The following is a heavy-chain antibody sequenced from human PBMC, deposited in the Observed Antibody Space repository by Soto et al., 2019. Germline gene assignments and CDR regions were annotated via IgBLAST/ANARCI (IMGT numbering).Heavy chain of an antibody. Sequence: SETLSLTCTVSGGSVSSGSYYWSWIRQPPGKGLEWIGYIYYSGSTNYNPSLKSRVTISVDTSKNQFSLKLSSVTAADTAVYYCAREGEEKDGSYYLAYWGQGTLVTVSS. CDR2: IYYSGST. J-gene: IGHJ4*02. CDR3: AREGEEKDGSYYLAY. D-gene: IGHD2-2*03. CDR1: GGSVSSGSYY. V-gene: IGHV4-61*01.